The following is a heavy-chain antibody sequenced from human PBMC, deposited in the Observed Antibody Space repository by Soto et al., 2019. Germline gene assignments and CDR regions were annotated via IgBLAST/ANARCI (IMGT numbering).Heavy chain of an antibody. CDR1: VYTLTELS. Sequence: QVQMVQPGAAVKKPGASVKVSCKVSVYTLTELSIHWVRQPPVQGPEGMVGFDLAAIKTFYAQKFKGRVTMTEDRSTDTAYMALSGLRSEDTAVYYCATLADYFGSGSFPSCFDYWGQGTLVTVSS. D-gene: IGHD3-10*01. V-gene: IGHV1-24*01. J-gene: IGHJ4*02. CDR2: FDLAAIKT. CDR3: ATLADYFGSGSFPSCFDY.